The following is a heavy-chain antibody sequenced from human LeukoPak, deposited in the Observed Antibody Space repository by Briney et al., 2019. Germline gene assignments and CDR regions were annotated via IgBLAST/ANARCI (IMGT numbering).Heavy chain of an antibody. CDR2: ISFDGSNK. CDR1: GFTFSSYG. V-gene: IGHV3-30*18. J-gene: IGHJ5*02. Sequence: GGSLRLSCAASGFTFSSYGMHWVRQAPGKGLEWVAVISFDGSNKYYADSVKGRFTISRDNSKNTLYLQMNSLRAEDTAVYYCAKDHSWFDPWGQGTLVTVSS. CDR3: AKDHSWFDP.